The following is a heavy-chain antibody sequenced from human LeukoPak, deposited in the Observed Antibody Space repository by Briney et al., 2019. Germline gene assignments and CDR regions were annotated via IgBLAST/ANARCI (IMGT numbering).Heavy chain of an antibody. D-gene: IGHD6-13*01. CDR2: IYYSGST. V-gene: IGHV4-59*01. Sequence: SETLSLTCTVSGASISSYYWSWIRQPPGKGLEWIGYIYYSGSTNYNPSLKSRITISVATSKSQFSLNLSSVTAADTAVYYCARLYSSSLGRVFDYWGQGTLVTVSS. J-gene: IGHJ4*02. CDR3: ARLYSSSLGRVFDY. CDR1: GASISSYY.